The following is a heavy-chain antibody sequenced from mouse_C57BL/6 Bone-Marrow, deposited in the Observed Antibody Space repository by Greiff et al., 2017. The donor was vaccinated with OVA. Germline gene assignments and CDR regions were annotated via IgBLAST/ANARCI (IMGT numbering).Heavy chain of an antibody. Sequence: EVHLVESGGDLVKPGGSLKLSCAASGFTFSSYGMSWVRQTPDKRLEWVATIRSGGSYTYYPDSVKGRFTISRDNAKNTLYLQMSSLKSEDTAMYYCARHSHYYGSSPFDYWGQGTTLTVSS. CDR1: GFTFSSYG. CDR3: ARHSHYYGSSPFDY. V-gene: IGHV5-6*01. CDR2: IRSGGSYT. D-gene: IGHD1-1*01. J-gene: IGHJ2*01.